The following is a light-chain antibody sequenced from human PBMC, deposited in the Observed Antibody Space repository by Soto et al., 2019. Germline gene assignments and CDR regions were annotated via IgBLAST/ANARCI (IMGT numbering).Light chain of an antibody. V-gene: IGKV1-5*01. CDR2: DAS. Sequence: IQMTQSPSTLSASVGDRVTITCRASQSISTWLAWYQQKPRKAPKLLIYDASSLESGVPSRFSGSGSGTQFTLTISSLQPDDFATYYCQQYNSYSLTFGGGTKVDIK. CDR3: QQYNSYSLT. CDR1: QSISTW. J-gene: IGKJ4*01.